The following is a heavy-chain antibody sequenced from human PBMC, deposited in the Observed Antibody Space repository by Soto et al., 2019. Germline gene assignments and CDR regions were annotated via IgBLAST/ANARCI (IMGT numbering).Heavy chain of an antibody. CDR3: ARSFSSSSLLYYYYGMDV. J-gene: IGHJ6*02. Sequence: GGSLRLSCAASGFTFSSYSMNWVRQAPGKGLEWVSSISSSSSYIYYADSVKGRFTISRDNAKNSLYLQMNSLRAEDTAVYYCARSFSSSSLLYYYYGMDVWGQGTTVTVSS. D-gene: IGHD6-6*01. V-gene: IGHV3-21*01. CDR2: ISSSSSYI. CDR1: GFTFSSYS.